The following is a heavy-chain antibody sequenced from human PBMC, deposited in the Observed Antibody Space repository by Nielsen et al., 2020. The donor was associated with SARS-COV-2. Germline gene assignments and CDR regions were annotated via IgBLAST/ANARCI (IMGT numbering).Heavy chain of an antibody. D-gene: IGHD5-24*01. CDR2: IWYDGSNK. Sequence: GESLKISCAASGFTFSSYGMRWVRQAPGKGLEWVAVIWYDGSNKYHADSVKGRFTISRDNSENTLYLQMSSLRAEDTAMYYCAKVGDTDGYANEYWGQGTLVTVSS. CDR3: AKVGDTDGYANEY. V-gene: IGHV3-30*02. CDR1: GFTFSSYG. J-gene: IGHJ4*02.